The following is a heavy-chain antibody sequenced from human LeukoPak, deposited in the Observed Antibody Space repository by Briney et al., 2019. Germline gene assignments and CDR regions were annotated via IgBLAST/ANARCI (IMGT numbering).Heavy chain of an antibody. D-gene: IGHD3-22*01. V-gene: IGHV3-7*01. CDR1: GFTFSSYW. J-gene: IGHJ4*02. Sequence: GGSLRLSCAASGFTFSSYWMSWVRQAPGKGLEWVANIKQDGSEKYYVDSVKGRFTISRDNAKNSLYLQMNSLRAEDTAVYYCARDRKGYYDSEYDYWGQGTLVTVSS. CDR2: IKQDGSEK. CDR3: ARDRKGYYDSEYDY.